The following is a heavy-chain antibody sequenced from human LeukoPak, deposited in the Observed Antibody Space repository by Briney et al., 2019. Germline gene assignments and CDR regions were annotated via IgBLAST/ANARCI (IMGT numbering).Heavy chain of an antibody. V-gene: IGHV3-53*01. CDR1: GLTVGTIY. J-gene: IGHJ4*02. CDR2: IYSDGTT. Sequence: GGSLRPSWPPSGLTVGTIYMNWGRQPPGKGLEWVSVIYSDGTTYYADSVKGRFTISRDDSKNTLYLHMNSLRAEDTAVYYCARAPNWRFDHWGQGTLVTVSS. D-gene: IGHD1-1*01. CDR3: ARAPNWRFDH.